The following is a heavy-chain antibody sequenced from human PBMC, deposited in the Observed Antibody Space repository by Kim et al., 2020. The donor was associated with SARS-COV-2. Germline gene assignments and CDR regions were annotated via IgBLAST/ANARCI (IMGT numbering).Heavy chain of an antibody. J-gene: IGHJ5*02. Sequence: SVKVSCKASGGTFSSYAISWVRQAPGQGLEWMGGIIPIFGTANYAQKFQGRVTITADESTSTAYMELSSLRSEDTAVYYCARLKKDYVWGRVFDPWGQGTLVTVSS. CDR1: GGTFSSYA. CDR3: ARLKKDYVWGRVFDP. D-gene: IGHD3-16*01. CDR2: IIPIFGTA. V-gene: IGHV1-69*13.